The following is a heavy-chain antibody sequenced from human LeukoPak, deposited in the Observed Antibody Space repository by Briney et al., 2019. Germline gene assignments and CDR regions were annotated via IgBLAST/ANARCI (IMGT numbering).Heavy chain of an antibody. CDR1: GFTVNNNY. V-gene: IGHV3-74*01. CDR3: ATEMAAMVY. D-gene: IGHD5-24*01. CDR2: INSDGSST. J-gene: IGHJ4*02. Sequence: GGSLRLSCAASGFTVNNNYMSWVRQAPGKGLEWVSHINSDGSSTSYADSVKGRFTISRDNTKNTLYLQMNSLRAEDTAVYYCATEMAAMVYWGQGTLVTVSS.